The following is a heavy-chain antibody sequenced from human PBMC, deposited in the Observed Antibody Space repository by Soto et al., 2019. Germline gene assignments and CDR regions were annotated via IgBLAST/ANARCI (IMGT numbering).Heavy chain of an antibody. Sequence: EVQLVESGGDLVQPGGSLRLSCAASGFTFSSYSMNWVRQAPGKGLEWVSYISSSGSTIYYADSVKGRFTISRDSAKTSLYLQMNSLRDEDTAVYYCARVGYSSGYYYFDYWGQGTLVTVSS. J-gene: IGHJ4*02. D-gene: IGHD6-19*01. CDR2: ISSSGSTI. CDR1: GFTFSSYS. CDR3: ARVGYSSGYYYFDY. V-gene: IGHV3-48*02.